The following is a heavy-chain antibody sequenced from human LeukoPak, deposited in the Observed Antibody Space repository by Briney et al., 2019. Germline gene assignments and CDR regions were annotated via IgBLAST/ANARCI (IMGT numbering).Heavy chain of an antibody. J-gene: IGHJ4*02. V-gene: IGHV3-30*04. CDR3: ARGESSSWSFDY. D-gene: IGHD6-13*01. Sequence: GGSLRLSCAVSEFTFSTYAMHWVRQAPGKGLEWVAVIAYDGSNKYYADSVKGRFTISRDNSKNSLYLQMNSLRAEDTAVYYCARGESSSWSFDYWGQGTLGTVSS. CDR1: EFTFSTYA. CDR2: IAYDGSNK.